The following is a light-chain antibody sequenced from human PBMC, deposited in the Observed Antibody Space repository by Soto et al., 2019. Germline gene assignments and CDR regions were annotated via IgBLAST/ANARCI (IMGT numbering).Light chain of an antibody. Sequence: VLTQPPSGSGIPGQRGSISCSGSSSNIGSNTVNWYQQLPGTAPKLLIYSNNQRPSGIPDRFSGSKSGTSASLAISGLQSEDEADYYCAAWDDSLSGYVFGTGTKVTVL. V-gene: IGLV1-44*01. CDR2: SNN. J-gene: IGLJ1*01. CDR1: SSNIGSNT. CDR3: AAWDDSLSGYV.